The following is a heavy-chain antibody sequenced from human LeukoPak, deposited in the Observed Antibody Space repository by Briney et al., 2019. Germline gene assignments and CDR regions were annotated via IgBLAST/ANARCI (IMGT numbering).Heavy chain of an antibody. CDR1: GFTFSHYA. CDR2: IPFDESIK. V-gene: IGHV3-30-3*01. Sequence: GGSLRLSCAASGFTFSHYAMLWVRQAPGKGLEWVAVIPFDESIKYHADSVEGRFTISRDNSKNTLYLQMNSLKTEDTAVYYCATMSHSETYRGFWGQGTLVTVSS. D-gene: IGHD1-26*01. J-gene: IGHJ1*01. CDR3: ATMSHSETYRGF.